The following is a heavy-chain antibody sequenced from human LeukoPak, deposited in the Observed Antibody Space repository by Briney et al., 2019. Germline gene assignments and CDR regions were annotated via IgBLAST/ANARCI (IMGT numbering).Heavy chain of an antibody. Sequence: GGSLRLSCAASGFIFSDYWMSWVRQAPGKGLEWVANIKQDGSAKYYVDSVKGRFTISRDNAKNSLYLQMNSLRAEDTAVYYCARRYFDYWGQGTLVTASS. V-gene: IGHV3-7*03. J-gene: IGHJ4*02. CDR3: ARRYFDY. CDR1: GFIFSDYW. CDR2: IKQDGSAK.